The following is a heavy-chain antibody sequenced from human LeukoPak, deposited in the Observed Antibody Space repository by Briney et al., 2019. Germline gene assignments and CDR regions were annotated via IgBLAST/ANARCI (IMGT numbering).Heavy chain of an antibody. CDR2: INHSGST. J-gene: IGHJ5*02. CDR1: GGSFSGYY. D-gene: IGHD6-13*01. Sequence: PSETLSLTCAVYGGSFSGYYWSWIRRPPGKGLEWIGEINHSGSTNYNPSLKSRVTISVDTSKNQFSLKLSSVTAADTAVYYCARLRSSSWYPPPWGQGTLVTVSS. CDR3: ARLRSSSWYPPP. V-gene: IGHV4-34*01.